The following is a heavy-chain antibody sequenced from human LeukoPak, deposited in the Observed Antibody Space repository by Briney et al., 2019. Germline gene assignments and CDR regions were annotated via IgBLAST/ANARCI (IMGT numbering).Heavy chain of an antibody. Sequence: SETLSLTCAVYGGSFSGYYWSWIRQPPGKGLEWIGEINHSGSTNYNPSLKSRVTISIDTSKNQFSLKLSSVTAADTAVYYCARRSNSFGVVITYSYGMDVWGQGTTVTVSS. CDR1: GGSFSGYY. J-gene: IGHJ6*02. D-gene: IGHD3-3*01. V-gene: IGHV4-34*01. CDR3: ARRSNSFGVVITYSYGMDV. CDR2: INHSGST.